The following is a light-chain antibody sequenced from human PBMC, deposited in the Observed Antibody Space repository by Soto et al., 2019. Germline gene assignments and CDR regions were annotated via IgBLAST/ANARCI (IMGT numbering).Light chain of an antibody. V-gene: IGKV1-33*01. CDR1: QDIRNY. CDR2: DAS. J-gene: IGKJ4*01. Sequence: DLQLTQSPSSLSASVGGRVTISCQASQDIRNYLNWYQQKPGKAPKLLIYDASNLEAGVPSRFSGSGSGTDFSFSINNLQPEDIATYYCQQYDNLLTFGGGTKVEI. CDR3: QQYDNLLT.